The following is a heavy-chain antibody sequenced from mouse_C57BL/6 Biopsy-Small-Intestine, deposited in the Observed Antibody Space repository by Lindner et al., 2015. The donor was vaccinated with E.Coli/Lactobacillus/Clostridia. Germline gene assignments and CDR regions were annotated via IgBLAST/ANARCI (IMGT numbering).Heavy chain of an antibody. CDR2: INPNTGDT. CDR3: ARTSPFLLWMPLDY. CDR1: GYTFSTYA. V-gene: IGHV1-53*01. J-gene: IGHJ4*01. Sequence: SVKVSCKGSGYTFSTYAIHWVRQAPGQGLEWMGWINPNTGDTNYAQKFQGRVTLTLDTSISTAYMDLGGLRSDDTAVYYCARTSPFLLWMPLDYWGQGTLVTVSA.